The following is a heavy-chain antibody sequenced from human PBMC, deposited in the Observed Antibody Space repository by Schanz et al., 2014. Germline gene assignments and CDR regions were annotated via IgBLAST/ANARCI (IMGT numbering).Heavy chain of an antibody. CDR1: GFDFNSYS. J-gene: IGHJ4*01. CDR2: LSGSGGST. D-gene: IGHD6-13*01. CDR3: AREQIMAAAGLVDY. V-gene: IGHV3-21*04. Sequence: EVHLVESGGGLVKRGGSLRLSCEASGFDFNSYSMNWVRQVPGKGLEWVSALSGSGGSTYYADSVKGRFTISRDNAKNSLYLQMNSLRAEDTAVYYCAREQIMAAAGLVDYWGHGTLVTVSS.